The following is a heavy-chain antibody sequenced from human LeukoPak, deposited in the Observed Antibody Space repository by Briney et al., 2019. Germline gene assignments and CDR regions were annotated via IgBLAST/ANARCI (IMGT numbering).Heavy chain of an antibody. CDR3: AKDLLRRITMVREVITYAFDI. D-gene: IGHD3-10*01. CDR1: GLTFSSYA. Sequence: GGSLRLSGAASGLTFSSYAMSWVRQAPGKGLEWVSAISGSGGSTYYADSEKGRFTISRDNSKNTLYLQMNSLRAEDTAVYYCAKDLLRRITMVREVITYAFDIWGQGTMVTVSS. J-gene: IGHJ3*02. CDR2: ISGSGGST. V-gene: IGHV3-23*01.